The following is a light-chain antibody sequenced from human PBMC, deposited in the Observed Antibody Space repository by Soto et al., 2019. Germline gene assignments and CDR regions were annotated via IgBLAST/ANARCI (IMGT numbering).Light chain of an antibody. CDR3: QQYGNSPQT. CDR1: QSVSNNY. V-gene: IGKV3-20*01. Sequence: EIVLTQSPGTLSLSPGERATLSCRASQSVSNNYLAWYQQKPGQAPRLLIYDASRRATGIPDRFTGSGSGADFTLTISRLEPEDFAVYYCQQYGNSPQTFGQGTKVDI. J-gene: IGKJ1*01. CDR2: DAS.